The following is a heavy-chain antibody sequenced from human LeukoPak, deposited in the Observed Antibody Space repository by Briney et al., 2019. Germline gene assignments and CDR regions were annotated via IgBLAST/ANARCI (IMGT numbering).Heavy chain of an antibody. Sequence: GGSLRLSCAASGFTFSSYAMSWVRQAPGKGLEWVSAISGSGGSTYYADSVKGRFTISRDNSKNTLYLQMNSLRAEDTAVFYCGKKGRIAARPVYFDSWGQGPLVTVSS. D-gene: IGHD6-6*01. CDR2: ISGSGGST. J-gene: IGHJ4*02. CDR3: GKKGRIAARPVYFDS. V-gene: IGHV3-23*01. CDR1: GFTFSSYA.